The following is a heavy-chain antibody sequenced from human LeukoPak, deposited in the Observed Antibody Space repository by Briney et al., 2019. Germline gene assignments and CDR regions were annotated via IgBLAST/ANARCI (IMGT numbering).Heavy chain of an antibody. J-gene: IGHJ5*02. CDR3: ARTVIAVAANWFDP. D-gene: IGHD6-19*01. CDR2: TSSSSII. V-gene: IGHV3-48*02. CDR1: GXTFSSYS. Sequence: PGGSLRLSCAASGXTFSSYSMNWVRQAPGKGLEWVSYTSSSSIISYADSVKGRFTISRDNAKNSLYLQMNSLRDEDTAVHYCARTVIAVAANWFDPWGQGTLVTVSS.